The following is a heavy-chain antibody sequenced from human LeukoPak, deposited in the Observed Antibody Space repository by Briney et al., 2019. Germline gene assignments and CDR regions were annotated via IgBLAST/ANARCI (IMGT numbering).Heavy chain of an antibody. V-gene: IGHV3-74*01. J-gene: IGHJ2*01. CDR3: VTGHYDSRMYFDL. D-gene: IGHD3-22*01. CDR2: IKFDGSLA. CDR1: GLTFSTYW. Sequence: GGSLRLSCTASGLTFSTYWVHWARQAPGKGLVWVSQIKFDGSLASYADSVKGRFTISRDNAKNTVYLQMNSLGTEDTAVYYCVTGHYDSRMYFDLWGRGALVTVSS.